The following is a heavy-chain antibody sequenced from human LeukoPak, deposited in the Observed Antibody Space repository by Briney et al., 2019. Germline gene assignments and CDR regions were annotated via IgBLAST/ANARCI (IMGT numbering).Heavy chain of an antibody. Sequence: PGGSLRLSCAASGFTFSTYAMSWVRQAPGKGLEWVSAISGSGGSTYYADSVKGRLTISRDNSKNTLYLQMNSLRADDTAVYYCAKGVAMGYYGSGSPVDCWGQGTLVTVSS. CDR2: ISGSGGST. CDR1: GFTFSTYA. D-gene: IGHD3-10*01. J-gene: IGHJ4*02. V-gene: IGHV3-23*01. CDR3: AKGVAMGYYGSGSPVDC.